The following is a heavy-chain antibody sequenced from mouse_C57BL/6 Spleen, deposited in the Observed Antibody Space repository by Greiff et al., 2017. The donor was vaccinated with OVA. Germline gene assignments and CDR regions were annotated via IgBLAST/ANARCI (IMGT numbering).Heavy chain of an antibody. Sequence: QVQLQQPGAELVKPGASVKLSCKASGYTFTSYWMHWVKQRPGQGLEWIGMIHPNSGSTNYNEKFKSKATLTVDKSSSTAYMQLSSLTSEDSAVCYSALDQLSLTSNYWGQGTTLTVSS. CDR1: GYTFTSYW. CDR2: IHPNSGST. J-gene: IGHJ2*01. D-gene: IGHD3-2*02. V-gene: IGHV1-64*01. CDR3: ALDQLSLTSNY.